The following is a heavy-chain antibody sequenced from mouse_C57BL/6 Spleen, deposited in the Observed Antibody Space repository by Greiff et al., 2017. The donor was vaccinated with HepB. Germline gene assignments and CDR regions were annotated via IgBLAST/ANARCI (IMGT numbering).Heavy chain of an antibody. CDR2: ISSGGDYI. D-gene: IGHD2-5*01. CDR1: GFTFSSYA. Sequence: EVKLVESGEGLVKPGGSLKLSCAASGFTFSSYAMSWVRQTPEKRLEWVAYISSGGDYIYYADTVKGRFTISRDNARNTLYLQMSSLKSEDTAMYYCTRGGYSNYVTCFDYWGQGTTLTVSS. CDR3: TRGGYSNYVTCFDY. V-gene: IGHV5-9-1*02. J-gene: IGHJ2*01.